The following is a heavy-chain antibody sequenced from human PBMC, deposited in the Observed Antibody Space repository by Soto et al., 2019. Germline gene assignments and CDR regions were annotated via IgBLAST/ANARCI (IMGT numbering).Heavy chain of an antibody. CDR3: ACVVSELLWFGELLREDAFDI. J-gene: IGHJ3*02. CDR1: GYTFTRYY. Sequence: ASVKVSCKASGYTFTRYYIHWVRQATGQGLEWMGWMNPNSGNTGYAQKFQGRVTMTRNTSISTAYMELSSLRSEDTAVYYCACVVSELLWFGELLREDAFDIWGQGTMVTVSS. V-gene: IGHV1-8*01. D-gene: IGHD3-10*01. CDR2: MNPNSGNT.